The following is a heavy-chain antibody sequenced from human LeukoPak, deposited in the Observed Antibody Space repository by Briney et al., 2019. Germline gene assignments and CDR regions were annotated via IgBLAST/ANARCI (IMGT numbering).Heavy chain of an antibody. CDR3: ARGRSSGWYLWDYYGMDV. CDR1: GYTFTGYY. J-gene: IGHJ6*02. V-gene: IGHV1-2*04. D-gene: IGHD6-19*01. Sequence: ASVKVSCKASGYTFTGYYVHWVRQAPGQGLEWMGWINPNSGGTNYAQKFQGWVTMTGDTSISTAYMELSRLRSDDTAVYYCARGRSSGWYLWDYYGMDVWGQGTTVTVSS. CDR2: INPNSGGT.